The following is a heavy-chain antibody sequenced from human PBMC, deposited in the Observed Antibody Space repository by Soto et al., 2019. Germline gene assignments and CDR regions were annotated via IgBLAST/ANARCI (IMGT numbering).Heavy chain of an antibody. CDR1: GFIFSSYV. D-gene: IGHD4-17*01. Sequence: EVQLLESGGGLVQPGGSLRLSCAASGFIFSSYVMSWVRQAPGQGLEWVSAITGSGDSSHSAASVKGRFTISRDNSKNTLFLQMSNLRAEDTAVYYCAKPLPGYGDYPPFDYWGQGTLVTVSS. J-gene: IGHJ4*02. V-gene: IGHV3-23*01. CDR2: ITGSGDSS. CDR3: AKPLPGYGDYPPFDY.